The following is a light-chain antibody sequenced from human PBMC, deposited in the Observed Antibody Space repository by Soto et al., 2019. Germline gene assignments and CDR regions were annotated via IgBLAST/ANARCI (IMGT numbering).Light chain of an antibody. CDR1: SSDVGAYNS. J-gene: IGLJ1*01. CDR3: SSYTSSNSYV. V-gene: IGLV2-14*01. CDR2: DVS. Sequence: QSALTQPASVSGSPGQSIAISCTGTSSDVGAYNSVSWYQQYPGKAPKLMIHDVSNRPSGVSDPFSGSKSGNTASLTISGLQAEDEADYYCSSYTSSNSYVFGSGTKVTVL.